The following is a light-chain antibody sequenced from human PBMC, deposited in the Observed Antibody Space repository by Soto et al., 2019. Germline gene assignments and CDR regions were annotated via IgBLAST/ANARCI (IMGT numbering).Light chain of an antibody. CDR3: QQYYMYPYT. CDR1: QSASTW. CDR2: DAS. V-gene: IGKV1-5*01. J-gene: IGKJ2*01. Sequence: DILMTQSPSTLSASVGDRVTITCRASQSASTWLAWYQQKPGKAPKLLIYDASILQGGVPLGFSGSGSGTEFTLTISSLQSKDFATYYCQQYYMYPYTFGQGTKLE.